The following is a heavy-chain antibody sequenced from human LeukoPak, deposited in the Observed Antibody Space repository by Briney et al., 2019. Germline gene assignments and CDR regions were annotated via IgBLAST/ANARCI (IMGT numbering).Heavy chain of an antibody. CDR3: AREGGPYRPLDY. V-gene: IGHV4-4*02. CDR1: GGSITSTNY. J-gene: IGHJ4*02. CDR2: VNLQGST. Sequence: PSGTLSLTCGVSGGSITSTNYWTWVRRPPGKGLDWIGEVNLQGSTNYNPSLMGRVAISVDMSENHISLQLTSVTAADTAVYYCAREGGPYRPLDYSGQGTLVTVSS.